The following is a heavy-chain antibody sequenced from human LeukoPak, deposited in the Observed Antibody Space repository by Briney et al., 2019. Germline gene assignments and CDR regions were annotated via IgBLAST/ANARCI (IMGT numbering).Heavy chain of an antibody. J-gene: IGHJ4*02. V-gene: IGHV4-34*01. CDR2: INHSGST. D-gene: IGHD3-10*01. Sequence: SETLSLTCAVYGGSFSGYYWSWIRQPPGKGLEWIGEINHSGSTNYNPSLKSRVTISVDTSKNQFSLKLSSVTAADTAVYHCARGITMVRGVPSKYYFDYWGQGTLVTVSS. CDR1: GGSFSGYY. CDR3: ARGITMVRGVPSKYYFDY.